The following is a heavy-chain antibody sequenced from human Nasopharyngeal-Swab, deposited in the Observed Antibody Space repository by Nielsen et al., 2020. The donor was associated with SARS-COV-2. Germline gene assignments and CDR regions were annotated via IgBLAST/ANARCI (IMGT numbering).Heavy chain of an antibody. CDR2: ISSSSSTI. CDR1: GFTFSSYS. CDR3: ARGGRSNITMVRGGWFDP. D-gene: IGHD3-10*01. V-gene: IGHV3-48*02. Sequence: ETLSLTCAASGFTFSSYSMNWVRQAPGKGLEWVSYISSSSSTIYYADSVKGRFTISRDNAKNSLYLQMNSLRDEDTAVYYCARGGRSNITMVRGGWFDPWGQGTLVTVSS. J-gene: IGHJ5*02.